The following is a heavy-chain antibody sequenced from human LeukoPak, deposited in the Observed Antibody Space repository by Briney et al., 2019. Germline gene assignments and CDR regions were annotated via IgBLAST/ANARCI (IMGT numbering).Heavy chain of an antibody. V-gene: IGHV3-30*18. CDR1: GLTFSGYD. CDR3: AKKRRQIVVVHDAFDV. J-gene: IGHJ6*02. CDR2: MSYGGQNE. D-gene: IGHD2-2*01. Sequence: PGGSLRLSCAASGLTFSGYDMHWVRQAPGKGPEWVAVMSYGGQNERYADSVKGRFTVSRDNSRNILYLQMNSLRAEDTAVYYCAKKRRQIVVVHDAFDVWGQGTTVTVSS.